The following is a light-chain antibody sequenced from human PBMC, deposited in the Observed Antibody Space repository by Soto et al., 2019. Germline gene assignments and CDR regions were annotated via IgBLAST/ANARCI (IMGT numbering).Light chain of an antibody. Sequence: EIVLTQSPGTLSLSQGERATLSCRASQSVSSNLAWYQQKPGQAPRLLIYGASTRATGIPARFSGSGSGTEFTLTISSLQSEDFAVYYCQQYNNWPPTFGQGTRLEI. CDR3: QQYNNWPPT. CDR2: GAS. J-gene: IGKJ5*01. CDR1: QSVSSN. V-gene: IGKV3-15*01.